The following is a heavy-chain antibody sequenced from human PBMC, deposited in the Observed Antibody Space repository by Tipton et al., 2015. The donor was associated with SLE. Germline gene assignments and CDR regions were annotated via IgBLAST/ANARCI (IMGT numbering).Heavy chain of an antibody. V-gene: IGHV3-74*01. CDR1: GFTFHNYW. J-gene: IGHJ6*02. CDR2: LSTDGSVA. D-gene: IGHD6-19*01. Sequence: SLRLSCAASGFTFHNYWMHWVRHAPGKGLVWVSRLSTDGSVATYADSVKGRLPISRDNAKNTLYLQMRSLRVEDTGIYYCARAPTISVAGTTDPFGMDVWGPGTRVTVSS. CDR3: ARAPTISVAGTTDPFGMDV.